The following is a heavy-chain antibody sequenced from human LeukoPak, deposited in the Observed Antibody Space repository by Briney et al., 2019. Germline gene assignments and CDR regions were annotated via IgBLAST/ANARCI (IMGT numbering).Heavy chain of an antibody. Sequence: GGSLRLSCAASGFTFSSNSMHRVRQAPGKGLVWVSRINTDGSSTLYADSVKGRFTISRDNAKNTLYLQMNSLRAEDTAVYYCASGKGAAAGRDYWGQGTLVTVSS. D-gene: IGHD6-13*01. CDR3: ASGKGAAAGRDY. V-gene: IGHV3-74*01. CDR1: GFTFSSNS. CDR2: INTDGSST. J-gene: IGHJ4*02.